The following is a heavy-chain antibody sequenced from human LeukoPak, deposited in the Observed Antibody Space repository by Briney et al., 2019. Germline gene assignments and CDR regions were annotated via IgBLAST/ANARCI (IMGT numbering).Heavy chain of an antibody. CDR1: GFTFSSYW. V-gene: IGHV3-74*01. CDR2: INTDGSST. J-gene: IGHJ4*02. CDR3: ARPSNEGQWLVGQGVDY. Sequence: GGSLRLSCAASGFTFSSYWMHWVRQAPGKGLVWVSRINTDGSSTSYADSVKGRFTISRDNAKKSMYLEMNSLRAEDTAVYYCARPSNEGQWLVGQGVDYWGQGTLVTVSS. D-gene: IGHD6-19*01.